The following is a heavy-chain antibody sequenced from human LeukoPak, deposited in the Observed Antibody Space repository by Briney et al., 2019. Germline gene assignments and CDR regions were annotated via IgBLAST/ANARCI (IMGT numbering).Heavy chain of an antibody. CDR2: ISSSGSTI. V-gene: IGHV3-11*01. CDR3: ARWGIAARPVAGQVAFDI. D-gene: IGHD6-6*01. J-gene: IGHJ3*02. Sequence: GGSLRLSCAASGFTFSDYYMSWIRQAPGKGLEWVSYISSSGSTIYYADSVKGRFTISRDNAKNSLYLQMNSLRAEDTAVYYCARWGIAARPVAGQVAFDIWGQGTMVTVSS. CDR1: GFTFSDYY.